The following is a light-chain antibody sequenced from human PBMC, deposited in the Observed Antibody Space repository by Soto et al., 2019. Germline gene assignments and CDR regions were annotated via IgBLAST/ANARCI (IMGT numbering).Light chain of an antibody. J-gene: IGKJ2*01. CDR2: GAS. CDR3: QQYGNSPYT. Sequence: EIVLTQSPGTLSLSPRERATLSCRASQSVNSNSLAWYQQKPGQAPRLLIYGASSRDTDIPDRFSVSGSGTDFTVTINGLEPEDFAVYYCQQYGNSPYTFGQGTRLEIK. V-gene: IGKV3-20*01. CDR1: QSVNSNS.